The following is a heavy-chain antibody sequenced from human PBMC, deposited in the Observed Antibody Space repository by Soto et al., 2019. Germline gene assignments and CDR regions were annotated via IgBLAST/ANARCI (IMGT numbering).Heavy chain of an antibody. V-gene: IGHV3-23*01. J-gene: IGHJ4*02. CDR1: GFTFSSYA. CDR3: AIFPPIAVAGTGVGLRGPLDY. Sequence: GGSLRLSCAASGFTFSSYAMSWVRQAPGKGLEWVSAISGSGGSTYYADSVKGRFTISRDNSKNTLYLQMNSLRAEDTAVYYCAIFPPIAVAGTGVGLRGPLDYWGQGTLVTVSS. D-gene: IGHD6-19*01. CDR2: ISGSGGST.